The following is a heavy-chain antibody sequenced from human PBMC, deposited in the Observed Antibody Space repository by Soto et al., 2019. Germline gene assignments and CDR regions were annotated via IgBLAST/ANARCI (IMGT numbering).Heavy chain of an antibody. V-gene: IGHV3-74*01. CDR2: INPGGSIT. D-gene: IGHD2-8*02. CDR1: GFTFSSYW. CDR3: ARVPTGKYVVWNY. Sequence: GGSLRLSCAASGFTFSSYWMHWVRQAPGKGLVWVSRINPGGSITAYADSVKGRFTISRDNAKNTLYLQMNSLRGDDTAVYYCARVPTGKYVVWNYWGQGTLVTVSS. J-gene: IGHJ4*02.